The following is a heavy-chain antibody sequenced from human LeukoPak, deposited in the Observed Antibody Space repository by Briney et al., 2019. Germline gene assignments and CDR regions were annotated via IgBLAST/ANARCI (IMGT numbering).Heavy chain of an antibody. D-gene: IGHD2-2*01. Sequence: PGGSLRLSCAASGFTFSSYSMNWVRQAPGKGLEWVSSISSSSSYIYYADSVKGRFTISRDNAKNSLYLQMNSLRAEDTAVYYCARGARVYQLLYSLYFDYWGQGTLVTVSS. CDR1: GFTFSSYS. CDR2: ISSSSSYI. J-gene: IGHJ4*02. CDR3: ARGARVYQLLYSLYFDY. V-gene: IGHV3-21*01.